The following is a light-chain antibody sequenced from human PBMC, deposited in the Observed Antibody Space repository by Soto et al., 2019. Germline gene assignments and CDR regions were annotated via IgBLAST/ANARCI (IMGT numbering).Light chain of an antibody. CDR3: SSYAGSNNFV. CDR1: SSDIDANDY. J-gene: IGLJ1*01. Sequence: LAQPPSLSWALGQAITTSGTVTSSDIDANDYVSWFQQHPGKAPNLMVYAVNNRPSGVSNRFSASKSGNTASLTVSELQAEDEADYYCSSYAGSNNFVFVTGTKVTV. CDR2: AVN. V-gene: IGLV2-8*01.